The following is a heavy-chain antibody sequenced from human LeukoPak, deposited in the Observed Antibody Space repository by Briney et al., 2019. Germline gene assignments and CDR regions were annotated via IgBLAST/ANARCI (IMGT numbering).Heavy chain of an antibody. CDR2: ISFSVNTK. J-gene: IGHJ4*02. D-gene: IGHD6-19*01. Sequence: GALRLSCAASGFTFSDYSMNWVRQAPGKGLEWVSYISFSVNTKYYGDSVKGRFTISGDNAKNSLYLHMDSLRAEDTAVYYCARGAYSSGWAYFDHWGQGTLVTVSS. CDR1: GFTFSDYS. CDR3: ARGAYSSGWAYFDH. V-gene: IGHV3-48*04.